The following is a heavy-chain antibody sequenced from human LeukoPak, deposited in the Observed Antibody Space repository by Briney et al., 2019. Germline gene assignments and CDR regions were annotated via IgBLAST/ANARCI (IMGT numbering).Heavy chain of an antibody. J-gene: IGHJ4*02. Sequence: SETLSLTCTVSGGSISSSSYYWGWIRQPPGKGLEWIGSIYYSGSTYYNPSLKSRVTISVDTSKNQFSLKLSSVTAADTAVYYCARHSSSPRLVIKRPQADIDNDYWGQGTLVTVSS. CDR2: IYYSGST. D-gene: IGHD3-9*01. CDR3: ARHSSSPRLVIKRPQADIDNDY. CDR1: GGSISSSSYY. V-gene: IGHV4-39*01.